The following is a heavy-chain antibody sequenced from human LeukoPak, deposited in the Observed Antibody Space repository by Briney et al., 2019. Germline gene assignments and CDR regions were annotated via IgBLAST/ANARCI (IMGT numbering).Heavy chain of an antibody. V-gene: IGHV3-9*01. CDR2: ISWNSGSI. J-gene: IGHJ6*02. Sequence: PGGSLRLSCAASGFTFDDCAMHWVRHAPGKGLEWVSGISWNSGSIGYADSVKGRFTISRDNAKNSLYLQMNSLRAEDTALYYCAKEPSYGMDVWGQGTTVTVSS. CDR1: GFTFDDCA. CDR3: AKEPSYGMDV.